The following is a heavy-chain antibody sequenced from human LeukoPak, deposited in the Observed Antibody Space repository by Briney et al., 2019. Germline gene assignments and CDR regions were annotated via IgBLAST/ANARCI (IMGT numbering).Heavy chain of an antibody. V-gene: IGHV3-23*01. CDR2: ISGSGGST. D-gene: IGHD2-21*02. Sequence: GGSLRLSCAASGFTFSSYGMSWVRQAPGKGLEWVSAISGSGGSTYYADSVKGRFTISRDNSKNTLYLQMNSLRAEDTAVYYCARDCGGDCYLGPFVYWGQGTLVTVSS. CDR1: GFTFSSYG. J-gene: IGHJ4*02. CDR3: ARDCGGDCYLGPFVY.